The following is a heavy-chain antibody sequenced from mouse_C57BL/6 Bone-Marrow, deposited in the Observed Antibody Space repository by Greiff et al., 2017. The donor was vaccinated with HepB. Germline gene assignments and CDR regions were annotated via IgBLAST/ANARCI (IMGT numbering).Heavy chain of an antibody. Sequence: DVKLVESGGGLVKPGGSLKLSCAASGFTFSDYGMHWVRQAPEKGLEWVAYISSGSSTIYYADTVKGRFTISRDNAKNTLFLQMTSLRSEDTAMYYCARDTVVAHWYFDVWGTGTTVTVSS. J-gene: IGHJ1*03. D-gene: IGHD1-1*01. V-gene: IGHV5-17*01. CDR2: ISSGSSTI. CDR3: ARDTVVAHWYFDV. CDR1: GFTFSDYG.